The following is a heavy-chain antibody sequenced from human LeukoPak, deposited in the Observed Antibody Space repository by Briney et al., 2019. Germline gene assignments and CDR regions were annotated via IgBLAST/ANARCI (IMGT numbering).Heavy chain of an antibody. V-gene: IGHV4-4*07. CDR3: ARGGRGYTYGFGDH. CDR1: GDSINSYY. CDR2: IYTSGST. Sequence: SETLSLTCTVSGDSINSYYWTWIRQPAGKGLEWIGRIYTSGSTNYNPSLKSRVTMSVDTSKNQFSLKLNSVTAADTAVYYCARGGRGYTYGFGDHWGQGNLVTVSS. J-gene: IGHJ4*02. D-gene: IGHD5-18*01.